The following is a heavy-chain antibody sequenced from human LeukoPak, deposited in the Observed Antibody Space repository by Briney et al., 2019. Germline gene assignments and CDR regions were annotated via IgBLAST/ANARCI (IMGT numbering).Heavy chain of an antibody. Sequence: GGSLRLSCAASGFSFSTHWMSWFRQAPGKGLEWVAVISYDGSNKYYADSVKGRFTISRDNSKNTLYLQMNSLRAEDTAVYYCARVGASSSWLYPFDYWGQGTLVTVSS. V-gene: IGHV3-30*03. CDR2: ISYDGSNK. CDR3: ARVGASSSWLYPFDY. CDR1: GFSFSTHW. D-gene: IGHD6-13*01. J-gene: IGHJ4*02.